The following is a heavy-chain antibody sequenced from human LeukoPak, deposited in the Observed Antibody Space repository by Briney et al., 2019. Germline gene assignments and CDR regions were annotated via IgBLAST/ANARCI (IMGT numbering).Heavy chain of an antibody. CDR3: ARDRPHYDSSGYYPGLFDY. J-gene: IGHJ4*02. CDR1: GRTFSSYA. D-gene: IGHD3-22*01. CDR2: IIPIFGTA. V-gene: IGHV1-69*13. Sequence: SLKVSCKACGRTFSSYAISWVRQAPGQGLEWMGGIIPIFGTANYAQKFQGRVTITADEPTSTAYMELSSLRSEDTAVYYCARDRPHYDSSGYYPGLFDYWGQGTLVTVSS.